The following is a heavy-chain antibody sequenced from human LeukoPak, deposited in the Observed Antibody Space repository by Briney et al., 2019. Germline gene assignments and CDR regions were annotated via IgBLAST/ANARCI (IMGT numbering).Heavy chain of an antibody. CDR2: ISSSGSTI. D-gene: IGHD2-2*01. CDR1: GFTFSDYY. CDR3: ARVEKTEEVVVPAV. J-gene: IGHJ2*01. V-gene: IGHV3-11*04. Sequence: PGGSLRLSCAASGFTFSDYYMSWIRQAPGKGLEWVSYISSSGSTIYYADSVKGRFTISRDNAKNSLYLQMNSLRAEDTAVYYCARVEKTEEVVVPAVWGRGTLVTVSS.